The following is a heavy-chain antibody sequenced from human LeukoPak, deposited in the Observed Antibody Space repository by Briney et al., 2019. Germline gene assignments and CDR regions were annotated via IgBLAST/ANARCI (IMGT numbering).Heavy chain of an antibody. CDR3: ARGHYMDV. V-gene: IGHV3-13*01. CDR2: ICTAGDT. J-gene: IGHJ6*03. CDR1: GVTFSSYD. Sequence: PGGSLRLTCAASGVTFSSYDMHWVRHAAGKGLEGVSAICTAGDTYYPGSVKGRFTISRENAKNSLYLQMNSLRAGDTAVYYCARGHYMDVGGKGTTVTVSS.